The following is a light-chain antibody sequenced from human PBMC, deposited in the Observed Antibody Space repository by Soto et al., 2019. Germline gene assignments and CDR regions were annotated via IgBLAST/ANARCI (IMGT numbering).Light chain of an antibody. CDR1: SGSVSADYF. CDR2: NTN. J-gene: IGLJ3*02. V-gene: IGLV8-61*01. CDR3: VMYMKTGISV. Sequence: QTVVTQEPSFSVSPGGTVTLTCGLSSGSVSADYFTTWYQQTPGQAPRTLIYNTNTRSSGVPDRFSGSILGNKAALTITGAQADDESDYYCVMYMKTGISVFGGGTKLTVL.